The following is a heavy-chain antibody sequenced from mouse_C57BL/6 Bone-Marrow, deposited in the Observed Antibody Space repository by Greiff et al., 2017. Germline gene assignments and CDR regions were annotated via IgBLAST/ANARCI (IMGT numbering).Heavy chain of an antibody. CDR1: GYSIPSGYY. Sequence: ESGPGLVKPSQSLSLTCSVTGYSIPSGYYWNWIRQFPGNKLEWMGYISYDGSNNYNPSLKNRISITRDTSKNQFFLKLNSVTTEDTATYYCASNYYAAYWGQGTLVTVSA. V-gene: IGHV3-6*01. D-gene: IGHD1-1*01. CDR3: ASNYYAAY. J-gene: IGHJ3*01. CDR2: ISYDGSN.